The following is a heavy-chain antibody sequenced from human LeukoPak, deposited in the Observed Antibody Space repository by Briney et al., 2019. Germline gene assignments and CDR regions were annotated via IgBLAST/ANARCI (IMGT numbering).Heavy chain of an antibody. D-gene: IGHD3-10*01. CDR1: GGSISSSGYY. J-gene: IGHJ4*02. V-gene: IGHV4-31*03. Sequence: NPSETLSLTCTVSGGSISSSGYYWSWIRQHPGKGLEWIGYIYYSGSTYYNPSLKSRVTISVDTSKNQFSLKLSSVTAADTAVYYCASRRGSRFDYWGQGTLVTVSS. CDR2: IYYSGST. CDR3: ASRRGSRFDY.